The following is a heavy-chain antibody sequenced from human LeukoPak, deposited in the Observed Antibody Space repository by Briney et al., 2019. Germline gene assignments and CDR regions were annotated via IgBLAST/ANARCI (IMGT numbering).Heavy chain of an antibody. D-gene: IGHD6-13*01. J-gene: IGHJ4*02. V-gene: IGHV3-7*01. CDR1: GFIFSSYW. CDR2: IKQDGSDK. Sequence: PGGSLRLSCAASGFIFSSYWMSWVRQAPGRGLEWVANIKQDGSDKQYVDSVKGRFTISRDNAKNSLYLQMNSLRAEDTAVYYCARDWAGQQPDSWGQGTLVTVSS. CDR3: ARDWAGQQPDS.